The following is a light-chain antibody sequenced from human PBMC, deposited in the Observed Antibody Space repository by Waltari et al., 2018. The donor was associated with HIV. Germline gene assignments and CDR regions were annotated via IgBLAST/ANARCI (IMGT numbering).Light chain of an antibody. CDR1: HIGSKR. CDR2: ENS. Sequence: SYVLTQPPSVSVAPGQTARITCGGDHIGSKRVHWYQQRPGQAPVLAVYENSDRYSGCPELCSGSNSGNTATLTVSRGADGEEADYDWQVWDSSSDQMVVGGGTKLTVL. CDR3: QVWDSSSDQMV. V-gene: IGLV3-21*02. J-gene: IGLJ2*01.